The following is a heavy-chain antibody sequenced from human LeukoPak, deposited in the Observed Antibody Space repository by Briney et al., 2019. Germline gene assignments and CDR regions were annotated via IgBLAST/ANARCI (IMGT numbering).Heavy chain of an antibody. J-gene: IGHJ4*02. V-gene: IGHV1-2*02. Sequence: ASVKVSCKASGGTFSSYAISWVRQAPGQGLEWMGWINPNSGGTNYAQKFQGRVTMTRDTSISTAYMELSRLTSDDTAVFYCARGHCSSTSCYIDYWGQGTLVTVSS. CDR1: GGTFSSYA. CDR3: ARGHCSSTSCYIDY. D-gene: IGHD2-2*02. CDR2: INPNSGGT.